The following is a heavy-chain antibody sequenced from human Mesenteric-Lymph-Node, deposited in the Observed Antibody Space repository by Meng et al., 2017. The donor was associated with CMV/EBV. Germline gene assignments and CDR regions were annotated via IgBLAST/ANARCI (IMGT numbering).Heavy chain of an antibody. CDR1: TFSSNA. CDR2: IITSLGTA. V-gene: IGHV1-69*05. J-gene: IGHJ5*02. D-gene: IGHD3-3*01. CDR3: ARPIFWRGYHTPTLFDP. Sequence: TFSSNAMSWVRQAPGQGLEWMGGIITSLGTANYSQKFQGRVILTTDESTNTAYMELSSLRSDDTAVYYCARPIFWRGYHTPTLFDPWGQGTLVTVSS.